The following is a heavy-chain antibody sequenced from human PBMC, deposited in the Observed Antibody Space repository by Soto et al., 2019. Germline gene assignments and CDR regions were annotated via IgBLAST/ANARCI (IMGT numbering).Heavy chain of an antibody. V-gene: IGHV4-34*01. CDR1: GGSFSGYY. D-gene: IGHD6-19*01. CDR2: INHSGST. CDR3: ANIAVASNQHFDY. Sequence: SETLSLTCAVYGGSFSGYYWSWIRQPPGKGLEWIGGINHSGSTNYNPSLKSRVTISVDTSKNQSSLKLSSVTAADTAVYYCANIAVASNQHFDYWGQGTLVTVSS. J-gene: IGHJ4*02.